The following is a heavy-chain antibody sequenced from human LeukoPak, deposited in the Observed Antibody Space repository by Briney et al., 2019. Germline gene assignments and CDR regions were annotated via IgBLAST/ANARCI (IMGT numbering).Heavy chain of an antibody. CDR2: TKQDGSEK. CDR1: GFTFSSYW. CDR3: ARDSASKVYSGSFPFDP. J-gene: IGHJ5*02. Sequence: GGSLRLSCAASGFTFSSYWMSWVRQAPGKGLEWVANTKQDGSEKYYVDSVKGRFTISRDNAKNSLYLQMNSLRAEDTAVYYCARDSASKVYSGSFPFDPWGQGTLVTVSS. V-gene: IGHV3-7*01. D-gene: IGHD1-26*01.